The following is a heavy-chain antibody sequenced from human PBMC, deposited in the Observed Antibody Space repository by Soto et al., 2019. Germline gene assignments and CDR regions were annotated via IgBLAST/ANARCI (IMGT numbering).Heavy chain of an antibody. V-gene: IGHV1-2*04. J-gene: IGHJ6*02. CDR1: GYTFTGYY. CDR3: ARDQTAYYGSGSYYPYYYYGMDV. Sequence: ASVKVSCKASGYTFTGYYMHWVRQAPGQGLEWMGWINPNSGGTNYAQKFQGWVTITRDTAISTAYMGPSRLRLDDTAVYYCARDQTAYYGSGSYYPYYYYGMDVWGQGTTVTVSS. CDR2: INPNSGGT. D-gene: IGHD3-10*01.